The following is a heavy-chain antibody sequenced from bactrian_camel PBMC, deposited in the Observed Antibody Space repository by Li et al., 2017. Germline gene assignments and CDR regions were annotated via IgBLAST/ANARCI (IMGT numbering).Heavy chain of an antibody. J-gene: IGHJ6*01. Sequence: VQLVESGGGSVQPGGSLRLSCAASGDTFAKMCIGWFRQAPGKEREGVALITGSRKLYGDSVKGRFSISQDNAENTLYLEMNTLKPEDTAVYYCAAAPTSWHFGYWGQGTQVTVS. CDR3: AAAPTSWHFGY. V-gene: IGHV3S53*01. D-gene: IGHD6*01. CDR1: GDTFAKMC. CDR2: ITGSRK.